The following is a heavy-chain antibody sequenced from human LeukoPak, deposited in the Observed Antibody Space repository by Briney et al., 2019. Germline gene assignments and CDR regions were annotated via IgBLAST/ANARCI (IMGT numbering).Heavy chain of an antibody. CDR2: IYPGDSDT. Sequence: PGESLKISCKGFGYSFSAHWIAWVRQMPGKGLEWMGIIYPGDSDTRYSPSFQGQVTISVDKSISTAYLQWSSLKASDTAMYYCARPPRGGTSKFDYWGQGTLISVSP. D-gene: IGHD1-7*01. CDR1: GYSFSAHW. J-gene: IGHJ4*02. V-gene: IGHV5-51*01. CDR3: ARPPRGGTSKFDY.